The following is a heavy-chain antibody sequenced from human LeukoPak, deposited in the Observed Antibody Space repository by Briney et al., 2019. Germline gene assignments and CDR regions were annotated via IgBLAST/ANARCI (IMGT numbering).Heavy chain of an antibody. CDR3: ARGASSSWYLI. J-gene: IGHJ4*02. CDR1: GGSISSYY. D-gene: IGHD6-13*01. CDR2: IYYSGST. Sequence: PSETLSLTCTVSGGSISSYYWRWIRQPPGKGLEWIGYIYYSGSTNYNPSLKSRVTISVDTSKNQFSLKLSSVTAADTAVYYCARGASSSWYLIWGQGTLVTVSS. V-gene: IGHV4-59*01.